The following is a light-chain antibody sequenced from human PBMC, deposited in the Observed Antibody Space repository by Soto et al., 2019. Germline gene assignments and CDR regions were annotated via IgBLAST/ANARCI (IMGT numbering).Light chain of an antibody. V-gene: IGKV3-20*01. CDR1: QSITEK. CDR2: GAS. CDR3: QQYGSSPWT. Sequence: IVMTQSPDTLSVSPGERATLSCRASQSITEKVVWYQQKSGQAPRLLIYGASSRATGIPDRFSGSGSGTDFTLTISRLEPEDFAVYYCQQYGSSPWTFGQGTKVEIK. J-gene: IGKJ1*01.